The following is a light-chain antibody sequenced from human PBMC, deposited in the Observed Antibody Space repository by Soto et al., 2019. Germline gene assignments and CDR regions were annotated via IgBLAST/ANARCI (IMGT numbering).Light chain of an antibody. CDR3: LQDFNYPWT. Sequence: ATQMTQSPSSLSASVGDTVTITCRASQGIGKDLAWFQQRPGKAPKLLIYGASGLQNGVPSRFSVSGSGTDFTRTISGLQPEDFATYFCLQDFNYPWTFGQGTKVEIK. CDR1: QGIGKD. V-gene: IGKV1-6*01. J-gene: IGKJ1*01. CDR2: GAS.